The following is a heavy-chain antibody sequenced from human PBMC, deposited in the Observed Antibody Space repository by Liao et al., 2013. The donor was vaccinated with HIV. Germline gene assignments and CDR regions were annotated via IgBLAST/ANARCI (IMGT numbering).Heavy chain of an antibody. J-gene: IGHJ3*02. CDR3: ARAWRPLRFLENDAFDI. Sequence: QVQLQQWGAGLLKPSETLSLTCIVSGGSFSGYHWSWIRQSPGKGLEWIGEINQSGSTNYNPSLKSRVTISAYTSMKQFSLTLKSVTAADTAVYYCARAWRPLRFLENDAFDIWGQGTMVTVSS. D-gene: IGHD3-3*01. V-gene: IGHV4-34*01. CDR1: GGSFSGYH. CDR2: INQSGST.